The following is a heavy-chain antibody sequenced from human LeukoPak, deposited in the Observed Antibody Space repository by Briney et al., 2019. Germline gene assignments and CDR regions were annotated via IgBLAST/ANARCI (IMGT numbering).Heavy chain of an antibody. Sequence: ASVKVSCKASGYTFTDHCMHWVRQAPGQGLERMGWINPYSGATLYAQSFQGRVTLTRDTSISTAYMDLSRLRSDDMAVYYCARDYPDSSGSSYMDVWARGTTVTVSS. V-gene: IGHV1-2*02. CDR1: GYTFTDHC. CDR2: INPYSGAT. D-gene: IGHD3-22*01. CDR3: ARDYPDSSGSSYMDV. J-gene: IGHJ6*03.